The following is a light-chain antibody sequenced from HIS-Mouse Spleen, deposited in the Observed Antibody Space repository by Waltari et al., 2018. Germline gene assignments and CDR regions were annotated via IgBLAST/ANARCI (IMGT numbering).Light chain of an antibody. Sequence: SYVLTQPPSVSVAPGKTARITCGGNNIGSKSEHWYQQKPGQAHVLVVYDDSDRPSRIPGRFSGSNSGNTATLTFSRVEAGDEADYYCQVWDSSSDHVVFGGGTKLTVL. CDR3: QVWDSSSDHVV. CDR2: DDS. CDR1: NIGSKS. V-gene: IGLV3-21*03. J-gene: IGLJ2*01.